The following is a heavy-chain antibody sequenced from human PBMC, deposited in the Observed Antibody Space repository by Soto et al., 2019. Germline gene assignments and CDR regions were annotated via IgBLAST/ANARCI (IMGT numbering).Heavy chain of an antibody. Sequence: PGGSLRLSCAASGFTVSSNYMSWVRQAPGKGLEWVSVIYSGGSTYYADSVKGRFTISRDNSKNTLYLQMNSLRAEDTAVYYCARDLSPRGRGIDYWGQGTLVTVSS. V-gene: IGHV3-53*01. J-gene: IGHJ4*02. CDR3: ARDLSPRGRGIDY. CDR1: GFTVSSNY. CDR2: IYSGGST. D-gene: IGHD3-16*01.